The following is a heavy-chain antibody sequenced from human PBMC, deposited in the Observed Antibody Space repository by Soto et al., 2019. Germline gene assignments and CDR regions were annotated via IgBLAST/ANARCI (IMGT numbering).Heavy chain of an antibody. V-gene: IGHV4-39*01. CDR2: FYYSGST. Sequence: PSETLSLTCTVSGGSISNTSYYWVWIRQPPGRGLEWIGSFYYSGSTYYNPSLKSRVTISVDTSENQFSLKLSSVTAADTAVYYCARQVVDGTVAGTGSFDYWGQGTLVTVSS. D-gene: IGHD6-19*01. CDR1: GGSISNTSYY. J-gene: IGHJ4*02. CDR3: ARQVVDGTVAGTGSFDY.